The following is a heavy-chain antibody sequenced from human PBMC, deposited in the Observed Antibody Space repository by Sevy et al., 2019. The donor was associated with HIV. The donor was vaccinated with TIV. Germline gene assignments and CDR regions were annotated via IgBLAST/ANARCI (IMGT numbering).Heavy chain of an antibody. Sequence: SQTLSLTCAISGDSVSSNSAAWNWIRQSPSRGLEWLGRTYYRSKWYNDYAVSVKSRITINPDTSKNQFSLQLKSVTPEDTAVYYCARCRLKDYYDSSGYPKYYYYMDVWGKGTTVTVSS. D-gene: IGHD3-22*01. CDR1: GDSVSSNSAA. CDR2: TYYRSKWYN. J-gene: IGHJ6*03. V-gene: IGHV6-1*01. CDR3: ARCRLKDYYDSSGYPKYYYYMDV.